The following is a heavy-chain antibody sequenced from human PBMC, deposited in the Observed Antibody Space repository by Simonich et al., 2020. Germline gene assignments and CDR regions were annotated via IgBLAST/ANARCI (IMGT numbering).Heavy chain of an antibody. J-gene: IGHJ4*02. CDR3: ARDVDTAMVFDY. V-gene: IGHV3-21*01. CDR1: GFTFSSYS. D-gene: IGHD5-18*01. CDR2: ISSSSSYI. Sequence: EVQLVESGGGLVKPGGSLRLSCAASGFTFSSYSMNWVRQAPGKGLGWCSSISSSSSYIYYADSVKGRFTISRDNAKNSLYLQMNSLGAEDTAVYYCARDVDTAMVFDYWGQGTLVTVSS.